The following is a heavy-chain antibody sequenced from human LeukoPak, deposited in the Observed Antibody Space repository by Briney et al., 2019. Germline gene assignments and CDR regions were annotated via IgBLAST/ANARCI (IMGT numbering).Heavy chain of an antibody. CDR3: ARVGYSGSYHGAFDI. CDR1: GYTLTELS. J-gene: IGHJ3*02. CDR2: INPSGGST. Sequence: GASVKVSCKVSGYTLTELSMHWVRQAPGQGLEWMGMINPSGGSTSYAQKFQGRVTMTRDTSTSTVYMELSSLRSEDTAVYYCARVGYSGSYHGAFDIWGQGTMVTVSS. V-gene: IGHV1-46*03. D-gene: IGHD1-26*01.